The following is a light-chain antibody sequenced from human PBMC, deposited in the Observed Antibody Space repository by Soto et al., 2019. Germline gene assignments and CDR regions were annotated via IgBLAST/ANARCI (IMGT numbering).Light chain of an antibody. CDR1: QNIGNY. Sequence: EIVLTKSPATLSLSPGERATLSCRASQNIGNYLDWYQQRPGQAPRLLIYDASNRATGVPARFSGGGSGTDFTLTISSLEPEDFGVYYCRQRNDWPRTFGQGTKVDIK. CDR2: DAS. J-gene: IGKJ1*01. V-gene: IGKV3-11*01. CDR3: RQRNDWPRT.